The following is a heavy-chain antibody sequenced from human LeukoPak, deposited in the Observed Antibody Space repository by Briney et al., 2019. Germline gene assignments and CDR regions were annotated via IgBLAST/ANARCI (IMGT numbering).Heavy chain of an antibody. J-gene: IGHJ5*02. CDR2: ISYDGSNK. CDR3: ARAYGDYQFDP. V-gene: IGHV3-30-3*01. Sequence: GGSLRLSCAASGFTFSSYAMHWVRQAPGKGLEWVAVISYDGSNKYYADSVKGRLTISRDNSKNTLYLQMNSLRAEDTAVYYCARAYGDYQFDPWGQGTLVTVSS. D-gene: IGHD4-17*01. CDR1: GFTFSSYA.